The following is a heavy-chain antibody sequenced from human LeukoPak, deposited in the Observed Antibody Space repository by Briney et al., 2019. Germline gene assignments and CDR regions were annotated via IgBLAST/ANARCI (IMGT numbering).Heavy chain of an antibody. CDR3: ARGAGFAEPLPEY. J-gene: IGHJ4*02. CDR1: GYTFTSYA. V-gene: IGHV1-3*01. D-gene: IGHD1-14*01. CDR2: INAGNGNT. Sequence: ASVSVSCTASGYTFTSYAMHWVRQAPGQRLEWMGWINAGNGNTKYSQKFQGRVTTTRDTSASTAYMELSSLRSEDTAVYYCARGAGFAEPLPEYWGQGTLLTVSS.